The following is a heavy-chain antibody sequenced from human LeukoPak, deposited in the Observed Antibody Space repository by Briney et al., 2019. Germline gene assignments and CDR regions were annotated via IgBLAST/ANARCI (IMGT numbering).Heavy chain of an antibody. J-gene: IGHJ4*02. V-gene: IGHV1-18*01. CDR1: GGTFSSYG. D-gene: IGHD6-13*01. CDR2: ISAYNGNT. Sequence: GASVKVSCKASGGTFSSYGISWVRQAPGQGLEWMGWISAYNGNTNYAQKLQGRVTMTTDTSTSTAYMELRSLRSDDTAVYYCARDSSSWYDYWDQGTLVTVSS. CDR3: ARDSSSWYDY.